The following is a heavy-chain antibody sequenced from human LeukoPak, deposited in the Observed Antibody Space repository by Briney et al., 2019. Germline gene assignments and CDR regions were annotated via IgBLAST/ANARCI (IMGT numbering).Heavy chain of an antibody. V-gene: IGHV1-69*13. CDR1: GGTFSNNA. J-gene: IGHJ5*02. CDR2: IIPMLGTA. D-gene: IGHD2-2*01. Sequence: ASVKVSCKASGGTFSNNAISWVRQAPGQGLEWMGGIIPMLGTANYAQKFQGRVTITADESTSTAYMELSSLRSEDTAVYYCARDARRRYCSSTSCYWGWFDPWGQGTLVTVSS. CDR3: ARDARRRYCSSTSCYWGWFDP.